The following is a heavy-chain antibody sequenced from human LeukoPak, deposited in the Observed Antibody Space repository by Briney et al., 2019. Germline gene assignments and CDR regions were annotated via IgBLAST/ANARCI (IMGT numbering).Heavy chain of an antibody. Sequence: GGSLRLSCAASGFTFSTSEMNWVRQAPGKGLGCISYISSSGTSKYYADSVKGRFTISRDNAKNSLYLQMNSLRAEDTAVYYCAREGWYYFDYWGQGTLVTVSS. CDR1: GFTFSTSE. V-gene: IGHV3-48*03. D-gene: IGHD6-19*01. CDR2: ISSSGTSK. J-gene: IGHJ4*02. CDR3: AREGWYYFDY.